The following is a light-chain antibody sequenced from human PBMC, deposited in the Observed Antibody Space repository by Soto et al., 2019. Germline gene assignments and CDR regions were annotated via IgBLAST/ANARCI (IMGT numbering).Light chain of an antibody. CDR1: QSVSSSY. CDR3: QQYGSWT. V-gene: IGKV3-20*01. J-gene: IGKJ1*01. CDR2: GAS. Sequence: EIVLTQSPGTLSLSPGERATLSCRASQSVSSSYLAWYQQKPGQAPRLLIYGASSRATGIPDRFSGSGSRTDFTLTISRLEPEDFAVYYCQQYGSWTFGQGTKVEIK.